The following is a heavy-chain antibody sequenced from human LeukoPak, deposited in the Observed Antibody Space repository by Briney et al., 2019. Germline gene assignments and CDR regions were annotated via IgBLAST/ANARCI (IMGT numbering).Heavy chain of an antibody. D-gene: IGHD6-13*01. CDR1: GDIVSSNSAA. CDR3: ARGPQLVGYYYTDV. CDR2: TYYRSKWYS. V-gene: IGHV6-1*01. Sequence: SQTLSLTCAISGDIVSSNSAAWNWVRQSPSRGPEWLGRTYYRSKWYSDYAVSVKSRITINPDTSKNQFSLQLNSVTPEDTAVYYCARGPQLVGYYYTDVWGKGTTVTVSS. J-gene: IGHJ6*03.